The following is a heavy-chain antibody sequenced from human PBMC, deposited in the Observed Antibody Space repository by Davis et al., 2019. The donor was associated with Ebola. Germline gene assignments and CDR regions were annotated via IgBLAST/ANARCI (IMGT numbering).Heavy chain of an antibody. J-gene: IGHJ4*02. Sequence: GESLKISCAASGFTFSDYYMSWIRQAPGKGLEWVSYISISSYTNYADSVKGRFTISRDNAKNSLYLQMNSLRAEDTAVYYCAKDGYSYGPFEDWGQGTLVTVSS. CDR2: ISISSYT. CDR3: AKDGYSYGPFED. V-gene: IGHV3-11*05. CDR1: GFTFSDYY. D-gene: IGHD5-18*01.